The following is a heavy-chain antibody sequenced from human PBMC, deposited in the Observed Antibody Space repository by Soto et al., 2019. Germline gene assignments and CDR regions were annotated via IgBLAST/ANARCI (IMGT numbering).Heavy chain of an antibody. CDR2: IHNSGTT. CDR1: GGSISSGGHY. D-gene: IGHD3-10*01. J-gene: IGHJ4*02. V-gene: IGHV4-31*03. Sequence: QVQLQESGPGLVNPSQTLSLTCTVSGGSISSGGHYWSWIRHHPGKGLEWLGYIHNSGTTYYNPSPKSRVTISIDTSKKQCSLKLSSVTAADTAVYYCAREVTENYFDYWGQGTLVTVSS. CDR3: AREVTENYFDY.